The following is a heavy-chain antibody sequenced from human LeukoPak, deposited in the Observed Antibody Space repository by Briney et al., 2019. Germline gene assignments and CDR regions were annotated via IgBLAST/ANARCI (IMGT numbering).Heavy chain of an antibody. Sequence: SETLSLTCTVSGRSISSYYWSWLRQPPGKGLEWIGYIYYSGSTNYNPSLKSRVTISVDTSKNQFSLKLSSVTAADTAVYYCASYTPSYCSSTSCPHYWYFDLWGRGTLVTVSS. J-gene: IGHJ2*01. V-gene: IGHV4-59*01. CDR2: IYYSGST. D-gene: IGHD2-2*01. CDR3: ASYTPSYCSSTSCPHYWYFDL. CDR1: GRSISSYY.